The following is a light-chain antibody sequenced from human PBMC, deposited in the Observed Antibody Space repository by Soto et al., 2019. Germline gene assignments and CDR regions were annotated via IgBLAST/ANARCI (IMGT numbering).Light chain of an antibody. CDR2: DAS. J-gene: IGKJ5*01. V-gene: IGKV3-20*01. CDR3: QQYGNSPSIT. Sequence: EIVLTQSPGTLSLSPGERATLSCRASQSLSKNYLAWYQQKPGQAPRLLIFDASTRATGIPDRFSGSGSGPDFTLTISRLEPEDFAVYHCQQYGNSPSITFGQGTRLEIK. CDR1: QSLSKNY.